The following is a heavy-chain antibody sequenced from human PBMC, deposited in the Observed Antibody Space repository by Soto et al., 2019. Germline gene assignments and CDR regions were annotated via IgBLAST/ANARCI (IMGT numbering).Heavy chain of an antibody. J-gene: IGHJ4*02. Sequence: QVLLQVSGPGLVQPSGTLSLSCAVSGDSISSHYFWGWVRQPPGKGLEWVGDISHRGSVNYNPSLQSRITLSMDKSKNQFSLRLNSVTAADTAVYYCARSFGWYAIDYWGQGTLVIVSS. D-gene: IGHD6-19*01. CDR1: GDSISSHYF. CDR3: ARSFGWYAIDY. CDR2: ISHRGSV. V-gene: IGHV4-4*02.